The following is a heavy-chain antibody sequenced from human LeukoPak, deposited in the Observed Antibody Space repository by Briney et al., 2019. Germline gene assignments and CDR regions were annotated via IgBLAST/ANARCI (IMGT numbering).Heavy chain of an antibody. Sequence: PSETLSLTCAVYGGSFSDYYWSWIRQPPGKGLEWIGEINHSGNSNYNPSLKSRVTISVDTSKNQFSLKLSSVTAADTAVYYCARGSDYGANLIAYWGQGTLVTVSS. CDR2: INHSGNS. CDR3: ARGSDYGANLIAY. CDR1: GGSFSDYY. D-gene: IGHD4-23*01. V-gene: IGHV4-34*01. J-gene: IGHJ4*02.